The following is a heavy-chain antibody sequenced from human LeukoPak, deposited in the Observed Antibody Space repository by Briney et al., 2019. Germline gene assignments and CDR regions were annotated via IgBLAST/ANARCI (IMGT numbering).Heavy chain of an antibody. V-gene: IGHV3-30*18. D-gene: IGHD6-13*01. J-gene: IGHJ4*02. CDR1: GFTFSSYG. CDR2: ISYDGSNK. CDR3: AKAGRQQLYFDY. Sequence: GGSLRLSCAASGFTFSSYGMHWVRQAPGKGLEWVAVISYDGSNKYYADSVKGRFTISRDNSKNTLYLQMNSLRAEDTAVYYCAKAGRQQLYFDYWGQGTLVTVSS.